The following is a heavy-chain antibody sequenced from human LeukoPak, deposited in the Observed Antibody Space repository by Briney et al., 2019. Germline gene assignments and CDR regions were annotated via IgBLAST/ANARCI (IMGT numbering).Heavy chain of an antibody. CDR2: IYYSGST. J-gene: IGHJ3*02. Sequence: SETLSLTCTVSGGSISSYYWSWIRQPPGKGLEWIGTIYYSGSTYYNPSLKSRVTISVDSSNNQFSLKLRSVTAADTAVYYCARLSPQNSPGGYDAFDIWGQGTMVTVSS. D-gene: IGHD3-16*01. CDR1: GGSISSYY. CDR3: ARLSPQNSPGGYDAFDI. V-gene: IGHV4-59*04.